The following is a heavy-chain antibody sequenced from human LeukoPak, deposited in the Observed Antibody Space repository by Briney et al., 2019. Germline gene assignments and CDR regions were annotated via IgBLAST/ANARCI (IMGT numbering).Heavy chain of an antibody. J-gene: IGHJ5*02. CDR3: ARASVTMVRGVTLNWFDP. V-gene: IGHV4-39*07. CDR2: IYYSGST. Sequence: SETLSLTCTVSGGSISSSSYYWGWIRQPPGKGLEWIGSIYYSGSTYYNPSLKSRVTISVDTSKNQFSLKLSSVTAADTAVYYCARASVTMVRGVTLNWFDPWGQGTLVTVSS. D-gene: IGHD3-10*01. CDR1: GGSISSSSYY.